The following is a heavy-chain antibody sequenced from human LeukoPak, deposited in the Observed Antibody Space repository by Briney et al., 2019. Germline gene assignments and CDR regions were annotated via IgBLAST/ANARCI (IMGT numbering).Heavy chain of an antibody. J-gene: IGHJ4*02. D-gene: IGHD1-26*01. CDR3: AKGDTTWELPHDY. CDR1: GFTVSSNS. V-gene: IGHV3-53*01. Sequence: GGSLRLSCTVSGFTVSSNSMSWVRQAPGKGLEWVSFIYSDNTHYSDSVKGRFTISRDNSKNTLYLQMNSLRAEDTAVYYCAKGDTTWELPHDYWGQGTLVTVSS. CDR2: IYSDNT.